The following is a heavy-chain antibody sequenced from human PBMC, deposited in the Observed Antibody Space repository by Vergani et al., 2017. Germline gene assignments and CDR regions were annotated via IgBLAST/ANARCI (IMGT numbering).Heavy chain of an antibody. CDR1: GITFKNAW. D-gene: IGHD2-8*01. CDR2: IRSKNDGGTA. J-gene: IGHJ4*02. CDR3: YADYHDY. Sequence: EVQVVESGGGLIKPGGSLRLSCVVSGITFKNAWINWVGQAPGKGREWIGRIRSKNDGGTADYAAPVKGRFTISRDDSKDSAFLLVNNLKNEDTAVYFCYADYHDYWGQGTLVTVSS. V-gene: IGHV3-15*01.